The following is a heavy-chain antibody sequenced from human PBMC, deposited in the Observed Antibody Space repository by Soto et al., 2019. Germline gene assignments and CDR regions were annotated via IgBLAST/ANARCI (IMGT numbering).Heavy chain of an antibody. V-gene: IGHV3-21*01. CDR2: ISSSSSYI. D-gene: IGHD3-10*01. CDR1: GFTSSSYS. J-gene: IGHJ6*02. Sequence: PGGSLRLSCAASGFTSSSYSMNWVRQAPGKGLEWVSSISSSSSYIYYADSVKGRFTISRDNAKNSLYLQMNSLRAEDTAVYYCARAPLYYYGSGSGYYYYYGMDVWGQGTTVTVSS. CDR3: ARAPLYYYGSGSGYYYYYGMDV.